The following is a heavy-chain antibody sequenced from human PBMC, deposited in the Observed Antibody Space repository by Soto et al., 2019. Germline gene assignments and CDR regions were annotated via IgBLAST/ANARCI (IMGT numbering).Heavy chain of an antibody. CDR1: GFTFDTYG. V-gene: IGHV3-30-3*01. J-gene: IGHJ6*02. Sequence: VQPGRSLRLSCVASGFTFDTYGIHWVRQAPGKGLQWVALISYEGSNTYYADPVRGRFTISRDNSKNTLYLQINALRPEDTGVYYCARVTPGNNLYYFSGLDVWGQGTSVTVSS. D-gene: IGHD1-1*01. CDR3: ARVTPGNNLYYFSGLDV. CDR2: ISYEGSNT.